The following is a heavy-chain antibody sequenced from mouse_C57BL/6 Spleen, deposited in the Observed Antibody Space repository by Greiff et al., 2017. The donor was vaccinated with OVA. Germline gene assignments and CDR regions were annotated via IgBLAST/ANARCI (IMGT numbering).Heavy chain of an antibody. D-gene: IGHD4-1*01. CDR2: IYPGDGDT. V-gene: IGHV1-82*01. CDR3: ARELDCY. Sequence: VQLQQSGPELVKPGASVKISCKASGYAFSSSWMNWVKQRPGKGLEWIGRIYPGDGDTNYNGKFKGKATLTADKSSSTAYRQLSSLTSEDSAVYCCARELDCYWGQGTTLTVSS. J-gene: IGHJ2*01. CDR1: GYAFSSSW.